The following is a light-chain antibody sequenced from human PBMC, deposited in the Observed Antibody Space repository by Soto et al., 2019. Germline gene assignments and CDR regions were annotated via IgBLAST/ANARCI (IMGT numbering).Light chain of an antibody. CDR2: GAS. V-gene: IGKV3-20*01. J-gene: IGKJ3*01. Sequence: EIVLTQSPGTLSLSPGGTATLSCRASQSVSSSNLACYQQKPGQAPRHLIYGASRRAAGIPARFSGSGSGTDFTLTISRLEPEDFAVYYCQQYGSSFTFGPGTKVDIK. CDR3: QQYGSSFT. CDR1: QSVSSSN.